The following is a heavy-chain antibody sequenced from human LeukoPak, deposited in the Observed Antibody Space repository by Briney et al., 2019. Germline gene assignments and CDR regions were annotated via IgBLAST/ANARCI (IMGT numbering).Heavy chain of an antibody. CDR3: ARAPSSSNLLVFDF. CDR2: IKRDGSEK. CDR1: GFTFGNFW. Sequence: PGGSLRLSCEVSGFTFGNFWMSWVCQAPGKGLEWLATIKRDGSEKDYVDSVKGRFTISRDNAKNSLYLQMNSLRAEDTALYYCARAPSSSNLLVFDFWGQGTLVTVSS. V-gene: IGHV3-7*01. D-gene: IGHD6-13*01. J-gene: IGHJ4*02.